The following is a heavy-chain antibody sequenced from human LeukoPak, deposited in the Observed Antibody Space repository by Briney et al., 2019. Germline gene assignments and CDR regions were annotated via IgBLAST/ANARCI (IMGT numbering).Heavy chain of an antibody. CDR1: GYTFTSYY. D-gene: IGHD1-20*01. Sequence: ASVKVSCKASGYTFTSYYMRWVRRAPGQGLEWMGIINPSGGGTSYAQKFQGRVTMTWDTSTSTVYMELSSLRSEDTAVYYCARTSGITGCFDYWGQGTLVTVSS. CDR3: ARTSGITGCFDY. J-gene: IGHJ4*02. CDR2: INPSGGGT. V-gene: IGHV1-46*01.